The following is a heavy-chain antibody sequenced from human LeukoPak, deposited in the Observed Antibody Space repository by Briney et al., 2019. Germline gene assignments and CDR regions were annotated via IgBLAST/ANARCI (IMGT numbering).Heavy chain of an antibody. CDR3: ARGGRSGWYVDY. Sequence: GASVKVSCKASGYTFTSYGISWVRQATGQGLEWMGWMNPNSGNTGYAQKFQGRVTMTRNTSISTAYMELSSLRSEDTAVYYCARGGRSGWYVDYWGQGTLVTVSS. CDR1: GYTFTSYG. CDR2: MNPNSGNT. V-gene: IGHV1-8*02. D-gene: IGHD6-19*01. J-gene: IGHJ4*02.